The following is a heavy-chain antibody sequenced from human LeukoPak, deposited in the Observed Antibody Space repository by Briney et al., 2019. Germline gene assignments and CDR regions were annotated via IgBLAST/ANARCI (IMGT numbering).Heavy chain of an antibody. CDR3: ARSVGYCSGGSCYSFDL. CDR1: GYTFTIYY. J-gene: IGHJ4*02. CDR2: INPSGGNT. Sequence: ASVKVSCKASGYTFTIYYMHWVREAPGQGLEWMGIINPSGGNTNYAKKFRGRVTMTRDTSTSTVYMELSSLRSEDTAVYHCARSVGYCSGGSCYSFDLWGQGTLVTVSS. V-gene: IGHV1-46*01. D-gene: IGHD2-15*01.